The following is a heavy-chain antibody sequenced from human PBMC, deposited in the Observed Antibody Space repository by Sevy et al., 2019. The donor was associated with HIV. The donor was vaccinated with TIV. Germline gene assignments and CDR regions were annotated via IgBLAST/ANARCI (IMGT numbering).Heavy chain of an antibody. Sequence: ASVKVSCKASGYTFSDYCIYWIRQAPGQGFEWMGWINPVDNDKRCAQQFQGRVTMTTDTSINTAYMEVYRLTSDDTAVYYCARGGSGGNYWGQGTLVTVSS. CDR1: GYTFSDYC. V-gene: IGHV1-2*02. D-gene: IGHD3-10*01. J-gene: IGHJ4*02. CDR2: INPVDNDK. CDR3: ARGGSGGNY.